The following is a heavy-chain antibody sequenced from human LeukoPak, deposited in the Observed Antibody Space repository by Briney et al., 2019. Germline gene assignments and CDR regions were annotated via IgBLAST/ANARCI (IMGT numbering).Heavy chain of an antibody. CDR1: GGPISSYY. Sequence: NTSETLSLTCTVSGGPISSYYWSWIRQPPGKGLEWIGYIYYSGSTNYNPSLKSRVTISVDTSKNQFSLKLSSVTAADTAVYYCARPPYGYGYFDYWGQGTLVTVSS. CDR3: ARPPYGYGYFDY. D-gene: IGHD5-18*01. J-gene: IGHJ4*02. CDR2: IYYSGST. V-gene: IGHV4-59*12.